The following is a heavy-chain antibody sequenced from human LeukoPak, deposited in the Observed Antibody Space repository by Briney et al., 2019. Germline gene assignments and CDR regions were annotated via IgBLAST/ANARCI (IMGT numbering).Heavy chain of an antibody. CDR1: GYTFTSYG. V-gene: IGHV1-18*01. Sequence: ASVKVSCKASGYTFTSYGISWVRQAPGQGLEWMGWISAYNGNTNYAQKLQGRVTMTTDTSTSTAYMELRSLRSDDTAVYYCARGEYYDILTGQVDSWGQGTLVTVSS. D-gene: IGHD3-9*01. J-gene: IGHJ4*02. CDR3: ARGEYYDILTGQVDS. CDR2: ISAYNGNT.